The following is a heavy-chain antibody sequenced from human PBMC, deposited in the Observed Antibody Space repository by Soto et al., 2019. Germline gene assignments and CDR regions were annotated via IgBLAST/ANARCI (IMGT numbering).Heavy chain of an antibody. CDR2: FDPEDGET. CDR3: ATGHSGSYGLFDY. Sequence: ASVKVSCKVSGYTLTDLSMHWVRQAPGKGLEWMGGFDPEDGETIYAQKFQGRVTMTEDTSTDTAYMELSSLRSEDTAVYYCATGHSGSYGLFDYWGQGTLVTVSS. CDR1: GYTLTDLS. J-gene: IGHJ4*02. V-gene: IGHV1-24*01. D-gene: IGHD1-26*01.